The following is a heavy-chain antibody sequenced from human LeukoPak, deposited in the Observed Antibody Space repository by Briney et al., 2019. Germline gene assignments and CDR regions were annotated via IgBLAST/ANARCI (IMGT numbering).Heavy chain of an antibody. CDR2: IYYSGST. J-gene: IGHJ4*02. D-gene: IGHD2-15*01. CDR3: ARHDVGYCSGGSCYSFDY. Sequence: PSETLSLTCAVSGGSISSSNWWSWVRQPPGKGLEWIGSIYYSGSTYYNPSLKSRVSISVDTSKNQFSLKLSSVTAADTAVYYCARHDVGYCSGGSCYSFDYWGQGTLVTVSS. V-gene: IGHV4-39*01. CDR1: GGSISSSNW.